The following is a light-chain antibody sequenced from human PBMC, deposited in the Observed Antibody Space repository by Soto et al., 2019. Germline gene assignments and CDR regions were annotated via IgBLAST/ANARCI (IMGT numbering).Light chain of an antibody. J-gene: IGLJ1*01. V-gene: IGLV2-14*01. Sequence: QSALTQPASVSGSPGQSITISCSGTISDFVVYNYVSWYQQHPGKAPKLMLYGVSKRPSGVPDRFSGSKSGSSASLTISGLQAEDEADYYCSLYISGSTYVFGTGTKLTVL. CDR2: GVS. CDR1: ISDFVVYNY. CDR3: SLYISGSTYV.